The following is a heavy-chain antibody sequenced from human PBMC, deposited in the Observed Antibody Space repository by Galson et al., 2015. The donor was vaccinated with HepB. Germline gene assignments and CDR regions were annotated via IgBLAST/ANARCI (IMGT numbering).Heavy chain of an antibody. CDR2: ISYSGST. J-gene: IGHJ4*02. V-gene: IGHV4-31*03. Sequence: TLSLACTVSGGSISSSGYYWSWIRQPPGRGLEWIGYISYSGSTDYSPSLKSRVTISLDNFNNHFSLNLISVTAADTAVYYCAKETDRDLLGPPDYWGQGILVTVSS. CDR1: GGSISSSGYY. CDR3: AKETDRDLLGPPDY. D-gene: IGHD2-21*01.